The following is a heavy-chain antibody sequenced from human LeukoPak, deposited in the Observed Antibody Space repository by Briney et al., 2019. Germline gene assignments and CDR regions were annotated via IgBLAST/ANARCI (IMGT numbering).Heavy chain of an antibody. CDR2: INPSGGST. CDR1: GYIFTSYY. J-gene: IGHJ3*02. V-gene: IGHV1-46*01. Sequence: ASVKVSCKASGYIFTSYYMHWVRQAPGQGLEWMGIINPSGGSTSYAQKFQGRVTMTRDTSTSTVYMELSSLRSEDTAVYYCARGLTANHRYYYDSSGYSDAFDIWGQGTMVTVSS. CDR3: ARGLTANHRYYYDSSGYSDAFDI. D-gene: IGHD3-22*01.